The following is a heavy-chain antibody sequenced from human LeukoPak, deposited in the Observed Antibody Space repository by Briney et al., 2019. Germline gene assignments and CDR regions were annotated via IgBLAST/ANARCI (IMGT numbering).Heavy chain of an antibody. J-gene: IGHJ4*02. CDR3: AKGMEVRGDLHLFDY. Sequence: PGRSLRLSCAASGFTFDDYAMHWVRQAPGKGLEWVSGISWNSGSIGYADSVKGRFTISRDNAKNSLYLQMNSLRAEDTALYYCAKGMEVRGDLHLFDYWGQGTLVTVSS. CDR1: GFTFDDYA. CDR2: ISWNSGSI. V-gene: IGHV3-9*01. D-gene: IGHD3-10*01.